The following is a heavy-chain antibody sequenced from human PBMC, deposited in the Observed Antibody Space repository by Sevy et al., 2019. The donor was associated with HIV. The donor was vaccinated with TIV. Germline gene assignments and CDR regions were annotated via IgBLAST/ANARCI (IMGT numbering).Heavy chain of an antibody. J-gene: IGHJ1*01. Sequence: GESLKISCAASGFTFSSYWMSWVRQAPGKGLEWVANIKQDGSEKYYVASVKGRFTISRDNAKNSLYLQMNSLRAEDTAVYYCARGQRRTTGYSSSWFYFQHWGQGTLVTVSS. V-gene: IGHV3-7*01. CDR3: ARGQRRTTGYSSSWFYFQH. D-gene: IGHD6-13*01. CDR2: IKQDGSEK. CDR1: GFTFSSYW.